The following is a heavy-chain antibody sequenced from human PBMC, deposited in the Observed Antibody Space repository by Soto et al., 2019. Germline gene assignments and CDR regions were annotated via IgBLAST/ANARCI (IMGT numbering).Heavy chain of an antibody. CDR1: GGSISSGGYS. J-gene: IGHJ5*02. D-gene: IGHD2-15*01. V-gene: IGHV4-30-2*01. CDR2: IYHSGST. Sequence: QLQLQESGSGLVKPSQTLSLTCAVSGGSISSGGYSWSWIRQPPVKGLEWIGYIYHSGSTYYNPSLKSRVTISVDRSKNQFSLKLRSVTAADTAVYSCARAEGYCSGGSCYCTHSWFDPWGQGTLVTVSS. CDR3: ARAEGYCSGGSCYCTHSWFDP.